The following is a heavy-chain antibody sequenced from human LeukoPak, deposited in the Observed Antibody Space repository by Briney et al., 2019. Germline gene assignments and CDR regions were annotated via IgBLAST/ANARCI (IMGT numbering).Heavy chain of an antibody. CDR1: GGSISSGGYY. CDR2: IYYSGST. J-gene: IGHJ4*02. CDR3: ARSGLSGYSDY. Sequence: SETLSLTCTVSGGSISSGGYYWSWIRQHPGKGLEWIGYIYYSGSTYYNPSLKSRVTISVDTSKNQFSLKLSPVTAADTAVYYCARSGLSGYSDYWGQGTLVTVSS. V-gene: IGHV4-31*03. D-gene: IGHD2-15*01.